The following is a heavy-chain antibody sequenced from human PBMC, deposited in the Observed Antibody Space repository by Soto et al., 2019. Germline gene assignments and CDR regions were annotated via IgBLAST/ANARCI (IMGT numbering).Heavy chain of an antibody. CDR1: GYTFTSYG. J-gene: IGHJ5*02. Sequence: QVQLVQSGGEVKKPGASVKVSCKASGYTFTSYGISWVRQAPGQGLEWVGRISAYNGNTNYAQKLQGRATMTTDTPTSTAYMDLRSLRSDDTAVYYCARVVGALGHGFDPWGQGTLVTVSS. V-gene: IGHV1-18*01. CDR3: ARVVGALGHGFDP. D-gene: IGHD1-26*01. CDR2: ISAYNGNT.